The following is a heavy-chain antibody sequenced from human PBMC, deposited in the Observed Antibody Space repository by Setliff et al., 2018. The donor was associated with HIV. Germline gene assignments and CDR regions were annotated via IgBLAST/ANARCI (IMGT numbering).Heavy chain of an antibody. CDR1: GFTFSGSA. D-gene: IGHD6-19*01. CDR3: TREAVAGDYYYYMDV. CDR2: IRSKANSYAT. J-gene: IGHJ6*03. V-gene: IGHV3-73*01. Sequence: PGGSLRLSCAGSGFTFSGSALNWVRQASGKGLEWVGRIRSKANSYATEYAASVKARFTVSRDDSKNTAHLQMDSLKSEDTAVYYCTREAVAGDYYYYMDVWGKGTTVTVSS.